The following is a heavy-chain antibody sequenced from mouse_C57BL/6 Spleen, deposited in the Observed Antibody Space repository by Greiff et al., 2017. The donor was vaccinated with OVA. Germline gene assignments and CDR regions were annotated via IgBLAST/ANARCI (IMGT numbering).Heavy chain of an antibody. CDR2: IRNKANGYTT. CDR3: ASRTSDYSNYDGYFDV. J-gene: IGHJ1*03. D-gene: IGHD2-5*01. Sequence: DVHLVESGGGLVQPGGSLSLSCAASGFTFTDYYMSWVRQPPGKALEWLGFIRNKANGYTTEYSASVKGRFTISRDNSQSILYLQMNALRAEDSATYYCASRTSDYSNYDGYFDVWGTGTTVTVSS. CDR1: GFTFTDYY. V-gene: IGHV7-3*01.